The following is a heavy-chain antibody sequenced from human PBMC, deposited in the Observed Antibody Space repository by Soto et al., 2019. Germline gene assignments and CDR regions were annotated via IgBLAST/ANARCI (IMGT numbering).Heavy chain of an antibody. D-gene: IGHD6-19*01. CDR2: MFYSGST. V-gene: IGHV4-59*08. CDR3: ATSLYNSGWYYFDY. Sequence: SETLSLTCTVSGGSISSYYWSWIRQPPGKGLEWIGYMFYSGSTNYNPSLKSRVTMSLDTSKNQFSLKLNSVTAADTAVYYCATSLYNSGWYYFDYWGQGALVTVSS. CDR1: GGSISSYY. J-gene: IGHJ4*02.